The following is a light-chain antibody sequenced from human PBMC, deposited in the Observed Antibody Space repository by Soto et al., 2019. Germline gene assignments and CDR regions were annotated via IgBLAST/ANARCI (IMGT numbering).Light chain of an antibody. J-gene: IGLJ2*01. CDR1: SSNIGGNY. CDR2: DNK. V-gene: IGLV1-51*01. CDR3: GTGVISLYIVV. Sequence: QSVLTQPPSVSAAPGQKVTISCSGSSSNIGGNYVSWYQVLPRTAPKLLIYDNKKRHSGIPDRFSGSKSGTSATLGITEPQIGVLSEYSGGTGVISLYIVVFGGGTEHTDL.